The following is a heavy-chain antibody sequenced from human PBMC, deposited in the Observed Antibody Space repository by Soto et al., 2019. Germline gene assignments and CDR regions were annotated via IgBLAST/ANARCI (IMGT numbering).Heavy chain of an antibody. J-gene: IGHJ6*03. D-gene: IGHD6-19*01. V-gene: IGHV1-18*01. CDR3: ARDRGVAPPVAGNTHYYYYMDV. CDR1: GYSFTNYG. CDR2: ISAYNGNT. Sequence: QAQLVQSGVEVKKPGASVKVSCKASGYSFTNYGITWVRQAPGQEFEWMGWISAYNGNTNYAQKFQGRVTMTTDASTSTAYLELRSLRSDDTAVYYCARDRGVAPPVAGNTHYYYYMDVWGKGTTVTVSS.